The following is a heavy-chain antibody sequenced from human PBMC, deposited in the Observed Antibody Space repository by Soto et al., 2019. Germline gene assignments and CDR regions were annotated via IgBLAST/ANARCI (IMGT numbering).Heavy chain of an antibody. D-gene: IGHD3-9*01. CDR2: IYYSGST. CDR3: ARSPSDILTGYYPN. Sequence: SQTLSLTCTVSCGSISSHYWSWIRQPPGKGLEWIGYIYYSGSTNYNPSLKSRVTISVDTSKNQFSLKLSSVTAADTAVYYCARSPSDILTGYYPNWGQGTLVTVSS. J-gene: IGHJ4*02. V-gene: IGHV4-59*11. CDR1: CGSISSHY.